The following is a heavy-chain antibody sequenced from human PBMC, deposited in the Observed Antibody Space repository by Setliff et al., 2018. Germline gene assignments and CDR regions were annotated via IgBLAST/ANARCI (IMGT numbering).Heavy chain of an antibody. V-gene: IGHV4-59*01. CDR1: GGSISSSY. Sequence: PSETLSLTCSVSGGSISSSYWTWIRQPPGKGLEWIGYIYSSGSSNYNPSLKSRVTISVDTSKNQFSLRLSSATAADTAVYYCARAAKYDSSGYYGFWFDPWGQGNWVTVSS. D-gene: IGHD3-22*01. CDR3: ARAAKYDSSGYYGFWFDP. J-gene: IGHJ5*02. CDR2: IYSSGSS.